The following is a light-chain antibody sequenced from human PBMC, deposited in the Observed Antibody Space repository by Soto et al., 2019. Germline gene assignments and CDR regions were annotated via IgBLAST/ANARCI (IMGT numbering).Light chain of an antibody. CDR1: QTINTW. J-gene: IGKJ3*01. CDR2: RAS. CDR3: QQYETSSRT. V-gene: IGKV1-5*03. Sequence: DIQMTQSPSTLSASVGERVTITCRASQTINTWLAWYQQKPGKAPKLLIYRASNLVSGVPSRFSGSGSGTEFTLTISSLQPDDFSIYYCQQYETSSRTFGPGTKVDI.